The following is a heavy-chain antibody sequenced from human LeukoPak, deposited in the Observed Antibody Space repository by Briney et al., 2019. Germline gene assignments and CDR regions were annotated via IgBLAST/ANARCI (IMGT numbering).Heavy chain of an antibody. J-gene: IGHJ6*03. CDR2: FDPEDGET. CDR3: ARRGYSYGLGPHYYYYMDV. D-gene: IGHD5-18*01. V-gene: IGHV1-24*01. Sequence: ASVKVSCKVSGYTLTELSMHWVRQAPGKGLEWMGGFDPEDGETIYAQKFQGRVTMTEDTSTDTAYMELRSLRSDDTAVYYCARRGYSYGLGPHYYYYMDVWGKGTTVTVSS. CDR1: GYTLTELS.